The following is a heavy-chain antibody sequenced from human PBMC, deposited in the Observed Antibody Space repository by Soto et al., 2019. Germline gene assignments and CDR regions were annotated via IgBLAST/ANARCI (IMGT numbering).Heavy chain of an antibody. CDR2: MFYGVST. J-gene: IGHJ4*02. Sequence: PSETLSLTCTVSGSSINISGYYWGWIGQPPGKGLEWIGSMFYGVSTYYNPSLKSRVTVSVDTSKNQFSLNLRSVTAADTAVYYCARLTLRHLVDYWGQGTLVTVSS. V-gene: IGHV4-39*01. CDR3: ARLTLRHLVDY. CDR1: GSSINISGYY. D-gene: IGHD3-16*01.